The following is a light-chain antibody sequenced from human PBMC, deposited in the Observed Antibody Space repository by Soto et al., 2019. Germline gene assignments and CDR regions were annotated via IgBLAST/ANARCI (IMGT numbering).Light chain of an antibody. J-gene: IGKJ3*01. Sequence: AIQLTQSPSSLSASVGDRVTITCRASQGISSALAWYQQKPGKAPKPLIYDASSLESGVPSRFSGSGSGTDFTLTISSLQPEDFATYYCQQFNSYPLFGPGTKVDIK. V-gene: IGKV1-13*02. CDR1: QGISSA. CDR3: QQFNSYPL. CDR2: DAS.